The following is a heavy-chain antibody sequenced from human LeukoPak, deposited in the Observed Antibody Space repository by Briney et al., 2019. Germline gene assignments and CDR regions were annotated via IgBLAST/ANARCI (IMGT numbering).Heavy chain of an antibody. CDR1: GYTFTSYG. CDR3: ARVLRADMATSDY. D-gene: IGHD5-24*01. CDR2: ISAYNGNT. J-gene: IGHJ4*02. V-gene: IGHV1-18*01. Sequence: GASVKVSCKVSGYTFTSYGFSWVRQAPGQGLEWMGWISAYNGNTNYAQSLQGRVTMTTDTSTSTAFMELRSLRSDDTAVYYCARVLRADMATSDYWGQGTLVTVSS.